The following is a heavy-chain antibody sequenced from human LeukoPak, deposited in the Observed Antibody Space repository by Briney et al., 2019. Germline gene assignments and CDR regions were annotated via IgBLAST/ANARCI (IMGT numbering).Heavy chain of an antibody. CDR2: ISGSGGST. CDR1: GFTFSSYA. D-gene: IGHD5-12*01. CDR3: AKDGGLATMSPHYYYCGMDV. V-gene: IGHV3-23*01. J-gene: IGHJ6*02. Sequence: GGSLRLSCAASGFTFSSYAMGWVRQAPGKGLEWVSSISGSGGSTYYADSVRGRVIISRDNSKTTLYLQMNSLRAEDTAVYHCAKDGGLATMSPHYYYCGMDVWGQGTTVTVSS.